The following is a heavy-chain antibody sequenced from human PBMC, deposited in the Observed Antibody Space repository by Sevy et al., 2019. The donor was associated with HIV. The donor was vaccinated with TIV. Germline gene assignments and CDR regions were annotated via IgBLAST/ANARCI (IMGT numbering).Heavy chain of an antibody. CDR3: AREGRDGYKKVFDY. V-gene: IGHV1-69*13. J-gene: IGHJ4*02. CDR1: GGTFSSYA. CDR2: IIPIFGTA. Sequence: ASVKVSCKASGGTFSSYAISWVRQAPGQGLEWMGGIIPIFGTANYAQKFQGRVTITADESTSTAYMELSSLRSEDTAVYYCAREGRDGYKKVFDYWGQGTLVTVSS. D-gene: IGHD5-12*01.